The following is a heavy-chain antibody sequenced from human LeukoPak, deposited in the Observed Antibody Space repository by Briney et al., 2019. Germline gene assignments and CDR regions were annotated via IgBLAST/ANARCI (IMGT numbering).Heavy chain of an antibody. CDR2: MNPNSGNT. D-gene: IGHD3-10*01. V-gene: IGHV1-8*03. CDR1: GYTFTSYD. CDR3: ARGFYYGSGRQFDY. J-gene: IGHJ4*02. Sequence: GASVKVSCKASGYTFTSYDINWVRQATGQGLEWMGWMNPNSGNTGYAQNFQGRVTITRNTSMSTAYMELSSLRSEDTAVYYCARGFYYGSGRQFDYWGQGTLVTVSS.